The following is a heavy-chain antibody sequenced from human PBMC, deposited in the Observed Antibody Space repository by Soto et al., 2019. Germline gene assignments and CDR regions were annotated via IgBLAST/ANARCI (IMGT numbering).Heavy chain of an antibody. V-gene: IGHV4-59*01. D-gene: IGHD7-27*01. J-gene: IGHJ5*02. CDR3: ARHLSHLRTGWLDP. Sequence: PSETLSLTCTVSGGSISSYYWSWIRQPPGKGLEWIGYIYYSGSTNYNPSLKSRVTISVDTSKNQFSLKLSSVTAADTAVYYCARHLSHLRTGWLDPWGQGTLVTVSS. CDR2: IYYSGST. CDR1: GGSISSYY.